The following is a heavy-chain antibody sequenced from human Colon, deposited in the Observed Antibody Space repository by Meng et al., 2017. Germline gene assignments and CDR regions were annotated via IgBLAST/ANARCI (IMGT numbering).Heavy chain of an antibody. CDR1: GFTFGSYA. Sequence: GESLKISCAASGFTFGSYAMSWVRQTPGKGLEWVSTVSGRGGSTYYPDSVKGRFTISRDNSKNTLSRQMNSLRSEDTAVYFCAKDSNCYDTSGYYSYAFDIWGQGTMVTVSS. CDR3: AKDSNCYDTSGYYSYAFDI. J-gene: IGHJ3*02. V-gene: IGHV3-23*01. CDR2: VSGRGGST. D-gene: IGHD3-22*01.